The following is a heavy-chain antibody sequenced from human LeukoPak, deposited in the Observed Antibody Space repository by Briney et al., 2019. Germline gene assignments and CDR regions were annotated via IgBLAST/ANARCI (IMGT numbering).Heavy chain of an antibody. V-gene: IGHV1-69*04. CDR3: ARIPAGIDAFDI. J-gene: IGHJ3*02. Sequence: GASVKVPCKASGGTFSNHAISWVRQAPGQGLEWMGKIIPILAIPNYAQKFQGRVTMTADKSTSTAYMELTSLRSVDTAVYYCARIPAGIDAFDIWGQGTVVTVSS. CDR1: GGTFSNHA. CDR2: IIPILAIP. D-gene: IGHD3-10*01.